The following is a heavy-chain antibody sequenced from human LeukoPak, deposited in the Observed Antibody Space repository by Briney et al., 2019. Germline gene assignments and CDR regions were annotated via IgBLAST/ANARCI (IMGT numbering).Heavy chain of an antibody. V-gene: IGHV4-39*01. CDR3: ARQASGSYYQNWFDP. CDR1: GGSITSTTFY. Sequence: SETLSLTCTVSGGSITSTTFYWGWIRQPPGKGLQWIGRVHYSGATYYSPSLQSRATISVDTSNNQFSLNLTSVTAADTAIYYCARQASGSYYQNWFDPGAREPWSSSPQ. CDR2: VHYSGAT. D-gene: IGHD3-10*01. J-gene: IGHJ5*02.